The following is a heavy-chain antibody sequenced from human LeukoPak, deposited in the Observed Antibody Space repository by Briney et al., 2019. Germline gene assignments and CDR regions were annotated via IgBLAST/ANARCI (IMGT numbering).Heavy chain of an antibody. CDR1: GGSFSGYY. V-gene: IGHV4-34*01. CDR2: INHSGST. Sequence: SETLSLTCAVYGGSFSGYYWSWIRQPPGKGLEWIGEINHSGSTNYNPSLKSRVTISVDTSKNQFSLKLSSVTAADTAVYYCARRPWLGDFDYWGQGTLVTVSS. CDR3: ARRPWLGDFDY. J-gene: IGHJ4*02. D-gene: IGHD3-10*01.